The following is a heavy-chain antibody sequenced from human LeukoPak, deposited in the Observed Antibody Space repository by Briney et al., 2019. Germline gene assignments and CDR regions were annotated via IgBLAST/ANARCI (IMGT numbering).Heavy chain of an antibody. D-gene: IGHD2-15*01. CDR2: IYSGGST. V-gene: IGHV3-66*01. CDR1: GFTVSCNY. Sequence: GGSLRLTCAASGFTVSCNYMSWVRQAPGKGLEWVSVIYSGGSTYYADSVKGRFTISRDNSKNTLYLQMNSLRAEDTAVYYCARDGTCSGGNCYSFYGLDVWGQGTTATVPS. CDR3: ARDGTCSGGNCYSFYGLDV. J-gene: IGHJ6*02.